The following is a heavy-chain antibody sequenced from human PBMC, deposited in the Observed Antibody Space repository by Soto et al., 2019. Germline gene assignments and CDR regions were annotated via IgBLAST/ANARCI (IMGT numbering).Heavy chain of an antibody. CDR2: IAYHGFNK. D-gene: IGHD5-18*01. CDR3: ARALTKDTSMVLDSFHI. CDR1: GFTFSTYA. V-gene: IGHV3-30-3*01. J-gene: IGHJ3*02. Sequence: PGGSLRLSWAASGFTFSTYAMYWVRQAPGMQLDGVAVIAYHGFNKFYADSVKGRFTISRDNSRNTLYLQMDSLRPEDTAVYYCARALTKDTSMVLDSFHIWGQGTKVTVSS.